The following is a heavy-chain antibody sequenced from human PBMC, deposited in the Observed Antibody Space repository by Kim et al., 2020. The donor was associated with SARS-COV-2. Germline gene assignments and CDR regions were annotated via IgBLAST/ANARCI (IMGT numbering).Heavy chain of an antibody. Sequence: ASVKVSCKASGYTFTSYGISWVRQAPVQGLEWMGLISAYNGNTNYAQKLQGRVTMTTDTSTSTAYMELRSLRSDDTTVYYCARDEVGVWFGESGMVVWPRNHGHRIL. V-gene: IGHV1-18*01. D-gene: IGHD3-10*01. CDR3: ARDEVGVWFGESGMVV. CDR2: ISAYNGNT. J-gene: IGHJ6*02. CDR1: GYTFTSYG.